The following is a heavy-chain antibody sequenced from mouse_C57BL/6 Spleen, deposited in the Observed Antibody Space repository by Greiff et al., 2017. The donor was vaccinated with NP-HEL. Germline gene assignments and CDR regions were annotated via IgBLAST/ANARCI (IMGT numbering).Heavy chain of an antibody. V-gene: IGHV5-17*01. CDR3: ARGAYYSNYDYAMDY. CDR1: GFTFSDYG. Sequence: EVKLVESGGGLVKPGGSLKLSCAASGFTFSDYGMHWVRQAPEKGLEWVAYISSGSSTIYYADTVKGRFTISRDNAKNTLFLQMTSLRSEDTAMYYCARGAYYSNYDYAMDYWGQGTSVTVSS. J-gene: IGHJ4*01. CDR2: ISSGSSTI. D-gene: IGHD2-5*01.